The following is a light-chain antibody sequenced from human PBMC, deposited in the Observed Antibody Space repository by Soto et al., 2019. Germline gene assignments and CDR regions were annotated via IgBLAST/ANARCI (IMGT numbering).Light chain of an antibody. V-gene: IGLV2-14*03. J-gene: IGLJ1*01. CDR2: DVT. CDR1: SSDVGGFNY. Sequence: QSALTQPASVSGSPGQSITISCTGTSSDVGGFNYVSWYQQHPGKAPKLMIYDVTHRPSGVSYRFSGSKSGNTASLTISGLQAEDEADYYCNSYTSSSTHVFGTGTKLTVL. CDR3: NSYTSSSTHV.